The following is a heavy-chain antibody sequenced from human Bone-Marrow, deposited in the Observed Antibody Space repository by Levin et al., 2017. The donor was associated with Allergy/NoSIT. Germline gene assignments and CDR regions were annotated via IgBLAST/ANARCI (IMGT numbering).Heavy chain of an antibody. CDR1: GGTFSSYA. V-gene: IGHV1-69*13. D-gene: IGHD2-2*02. CDR2: IIPIFGTA. J-gene: IGHJ2*01. Sequence: ASVKVSCKASGGTFSSYAISWVRQAPGQGLEWMGGIIPIFGTANYAQKFQGRVTITADESTSTAYMELSSLRSEDTAVYYCASMSFGNIVVVPAAIDWYFDLWGRGTLVTVSS. CDR3: ASMSFGNIVVVPAAIDWYFDL.